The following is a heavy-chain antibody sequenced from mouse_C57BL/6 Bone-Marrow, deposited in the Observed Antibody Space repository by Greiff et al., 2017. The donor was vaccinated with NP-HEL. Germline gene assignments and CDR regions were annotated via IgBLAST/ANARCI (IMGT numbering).Heavy chain of an antibody. CDR3: ARRVYYYGSSPYWYFDV. J-gene: IGHJ1*03. D-gene: IGHD1-1*01. Sequence: VQLKESGPELVKPGASVKISCKASGYSFTGYYMHWVKQSHGNILDWIGYIYPYNGVSSYNQKFKGKATLTVDKASSTAYMELRSLTSEDSAVYYCARRVYYYGSSPYWYFDVWGTGTTVTVSS. CDR2: IYPYNGVS. V-gene: IGHV1-31*01. CDR1: GYSFTGYY.